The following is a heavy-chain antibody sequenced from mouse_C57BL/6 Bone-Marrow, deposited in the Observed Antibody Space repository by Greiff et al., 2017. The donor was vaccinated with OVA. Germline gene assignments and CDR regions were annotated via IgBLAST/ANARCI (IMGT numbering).Heavy chain of an antibody. Sequence: VQLQQSGPELVKPGASVKISCKASGYTFTDYYMNWVKQSHGKILEWIGDINPNNGGTSYNQKFKGKATLTVDKSSSTAYMELRSLTSEDSAVYYCARDDYPFAYWGQGTLVTVSA. CDR2: INPNNGGT. D-gene: IGHD2-4*01. CDR3: ARDDYPFAY. J-gene: IGHJ3*01. V-gene: IGHV1-26*01. CDR1: GYTFTDYY.